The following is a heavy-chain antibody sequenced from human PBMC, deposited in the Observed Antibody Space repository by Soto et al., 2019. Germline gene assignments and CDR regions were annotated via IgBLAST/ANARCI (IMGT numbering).Heavy chain of an antibody. V-gene: IGHV1-18*01. D-gene: IGHD5-18*01. CDR2: ISAYNGNT. J-gene: IGHJ6*02. CDR3: ARDPADTAISGLGYYYGMDV. Sequence: ASVKVSCKASGYTFITYGVAWVRQAPGQGLEWMGWISAYNGNTNYAQKLQGRVTMTTDTSTSTAYMELRSLRSDDTAVYYCARDPADTAISGLGYYYGMDVWGQGTTVTVSS. CDR1: GYTFITYG.